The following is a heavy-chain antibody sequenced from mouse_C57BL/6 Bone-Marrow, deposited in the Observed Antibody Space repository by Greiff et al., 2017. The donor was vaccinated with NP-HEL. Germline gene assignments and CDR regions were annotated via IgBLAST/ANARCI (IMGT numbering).Heavy chain of an antibody. Sequence: EVKVVESGGGLVQPGGSLKLSCAASGFTFSDYGMAWVRQAPRKGPEWVAFISNLAYSIYYADTVTGRFTISRENAKNTLYLEMSSLRSEDTAMYYCARRQPHWYFDVWGTGTTVTVS. J-gene: IGHJ1*03. CDR3: ARRQPHWYFDV. V-gene: IGHV5-15*01. CDR2: ISNLAYSI. CDR1: GFTFSDYG. D-gene: IGHD6-1*01.